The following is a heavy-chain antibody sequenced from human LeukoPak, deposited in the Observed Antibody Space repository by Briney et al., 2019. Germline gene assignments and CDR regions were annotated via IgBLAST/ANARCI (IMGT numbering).Heavy chain of an antibody. Sequence: PSETLSLTCAVYGGSFSGYYWSWIRQPPGKGLEWIGEINHSGSTNYNPSLKSRVTISVDTSKNQFSLRLSSVTAADTAVYYCARSGSGYLRYYFDYWGQGTLVTVSS. V-gene: IGHV4-34*01. D-gene: IGHD5-12*01. CDR1: GGSFSGYY. CDR3: ARSGSGYLRYYFDY. CDR2: INHSGST. J-gene: IGHJ4*02.